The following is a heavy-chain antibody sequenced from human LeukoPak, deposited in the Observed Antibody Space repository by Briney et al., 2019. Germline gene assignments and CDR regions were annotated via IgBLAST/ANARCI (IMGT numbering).Heavy chain of an antibody. CDR2: FIPILGTA. J-gene: IGHJ6*04. CDR1: GGTFSDYA. Sequence: SVKVSCKASGGTFSDYALNWVRQAPGQGLEWMGVFIPILGTANSTQKFQGRVTITADISTNTVYMELSSLRSEDTAVYFCAGIPVFGVVLHQEPVWGKGTTVTVSS. CDR3: AGIPVFGVVLHQEPV. D-gene: IGHD3-3*01. V-gene: IGHV1-69*06.